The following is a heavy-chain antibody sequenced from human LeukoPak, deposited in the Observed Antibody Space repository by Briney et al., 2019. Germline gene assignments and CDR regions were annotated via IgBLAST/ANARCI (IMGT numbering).Heavy chain of an antibody. D-gene: IGHD2-2*01. V-gene: IGHV1-69*13. Sequence: GASVKVSCKASGYTFTSYYMHWVRQAPGQGLEWMGGIIPIFGTANYAQKFQGRVTITADESTSTAYMELSSLRSEDTAVYYCARDDGDIVVVPAAMDYYYYGMDVWGQGTTVTVSS. CDR2: IIPIFGTA. CDR3: ARDDGDIVVVPAAMDYYYYGMDV. J-gene: IGHJ6*02. CDR1: GYTFTSYY.